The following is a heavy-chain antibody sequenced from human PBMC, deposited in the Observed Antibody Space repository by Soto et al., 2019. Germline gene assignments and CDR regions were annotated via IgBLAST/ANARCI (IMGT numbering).Heavy chain of an antibody. CDR2: IYYSGST. Sequence: PSETLSLTCAVYGGSFSGYYWSWIRQHPGKGLEWIGYIYYSGSTYYNPSLKSRVTISVDTSKNQFSLKLSSVTAADTAVYYCARDYGDYTSPGGYYYGMDVWGQGTTVTVSS. J-gene: IGHJ6*02. D-gene: IGHD4-17*01. CDR1: GGSFSGYY. V-gene: IGHV4-31*11. CDR3: ARDYGDYTSPGGYYYGMDV.